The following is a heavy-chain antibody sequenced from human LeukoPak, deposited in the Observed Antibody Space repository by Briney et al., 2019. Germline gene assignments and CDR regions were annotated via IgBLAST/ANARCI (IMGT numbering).Heavy chain of an antibody. Sequence: SETLSLTCSVSGGSISSSSYYRGSTRQPPGKGLEWIGSIYYSDNTHYNPSRNSPVTISVDTSNNQVSMNLSSVTAADTAVYYCARDGALRFLEGPSLYMEVWGKGTTVNVSS. CDR1: GGSISSSSYY. CDR2: IYYSDNT. D-gene: IGHD3-3*01. CDR3: ARDGALRFLEGPSLYMEV. V-gene: IGHV4-39*07. J-gene: IGHJ6*03.